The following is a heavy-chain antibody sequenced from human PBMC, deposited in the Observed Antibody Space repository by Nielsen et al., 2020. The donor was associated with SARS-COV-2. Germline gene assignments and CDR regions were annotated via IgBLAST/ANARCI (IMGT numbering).Heavy chain of an antibody. D-gene: IGHD5-18*01. V-gene: IGHV3-21*01. J-gene: IGHJ4*02. CDR1: GFTFSSYS. CDR3: ARDLGRGYSQIDY. Sequence: GESLKISCAASGFTFSSYSMNWVRQAPGKGLEWVSSISSSSSYIYYADSVKGRFTISRDNAKNSLYLQMNSLRAEDTAVYYCARDLGRGYSQIDYWGQGTLVTVSS. CDR2: ISSSSSYI.